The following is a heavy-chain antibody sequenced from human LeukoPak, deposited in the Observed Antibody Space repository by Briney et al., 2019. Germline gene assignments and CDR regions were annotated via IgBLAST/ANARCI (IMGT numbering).Heavy chain of an antibody. V-gene: IGHV3-33*08. D-gene: IGHD3-3*01. J-gene: IGHJ2*01. CDR1: GFTFSTYA. CDR3: ARDPILRFLEWTPYFDL. CDR2: IWYDGSNK. Sequence: GGSLRLSCAASGFTFSTYAMSWVRQAPGKGLEWVAVIWYDGSNKYYADSVKGRFTISRDNSKNTLYLQMNSLRAEDTAVYYCARDPILRFLEWTPYFDLWGRGTLVTVSS.